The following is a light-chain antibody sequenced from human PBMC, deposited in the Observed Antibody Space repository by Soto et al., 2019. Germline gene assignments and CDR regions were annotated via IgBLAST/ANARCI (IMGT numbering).Light chain of an antibody. CDR1: QDIRTY. J-gene: IGKJ2*01. Sequence: GDRVTITCRASQDIRTYLAWYQQKPGKAPKLLIFAASTLQSGVPPRFIGSGSWTDFTLTISNLQREDFATYYCQQGTALMYTFGQGTKLEIK. CDR3: QQGTALMYT. CDR2: AAS. V-gene: IGKV1D-12*01.